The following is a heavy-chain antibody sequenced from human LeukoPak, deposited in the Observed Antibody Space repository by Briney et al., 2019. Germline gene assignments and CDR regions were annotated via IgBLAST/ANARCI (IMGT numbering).Heavy chain of an antibody. J-gene: IGHJ4*02. CDR1: GGSFSGYY. D-gene: IGHD4-11*01. CDR3: ARVRYSNYFDY. CDR2: INHSGST. V-gene: IGHV4-34*01. Sequence: PSETLSLTCAVYGGSFSGYYWSWIRQPPGKGLEWIGEINHSGSTNYNPSLKSRVTISVDTSKNEFSLKLSSVTAADTALYYCARVRYSNYFDYWGQGTLVTVSS.